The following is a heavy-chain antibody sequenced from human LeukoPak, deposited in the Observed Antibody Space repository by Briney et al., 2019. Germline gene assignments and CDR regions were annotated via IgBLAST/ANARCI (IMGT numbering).Heavy chain of an antibody. CDR3: ARYDTVPWRDIVVVPAAQDYYYYYMDV. J-gene: IGHJ6*03. CDR1: GYTFTSYG. Sequence: ASVKVSCKASGYTFTSYGISWVRQAPGQGLEWMGWISAYNGNTNYAQKLQGRVTMTTDTSTSTAYMELRSLRSDDTAVYYCARYDTVPWRDIVVVPAAQDYYYYYMDVWGKGTTVTISS. D-gene: IGHD2-2*01. CDR2: ISAYNGNT. V-gene: IGHV1-18*01.